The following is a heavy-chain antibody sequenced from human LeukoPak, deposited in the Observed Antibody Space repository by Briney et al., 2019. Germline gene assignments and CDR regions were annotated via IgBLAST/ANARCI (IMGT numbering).Heavy chain of an antibody. Sequence: PGGSLRLSCAASGFTFSSYGMHWVRQAPGKGLEWVAVISYDGSNKYYADSVKGRFTISRDNSKNTLYLQMNSLRAEDTAVYYCAKVPYCGGDCYFLHYYYGMDVWGQGTTVTVSS. CDR1: GFTFSSYG. CDR2: ISYDGSNK. D-gene: IGHD2-21*02. J-gene: IGHJ6*02. V-gene: IGHV3-30*18. CDR3: AKVPYCGGDCYFLHYYYGMDV.